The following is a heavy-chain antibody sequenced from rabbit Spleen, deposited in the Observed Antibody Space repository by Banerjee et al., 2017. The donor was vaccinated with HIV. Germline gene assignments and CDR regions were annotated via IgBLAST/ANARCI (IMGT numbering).Heavy chain of an antibody. CDR3: ARLHPGTSVYTGAFDP. Sequence: QSLEEPGGDLVKPGASLTLTCTASGIRFNNYNYMCWVRQAPGKGLEWIGCVYFGSGTTYYASWAKGRFTISKTSSTTVTLQMTSLTAADTATYFCARLHPGTSVYTGAFDPWGPGTLVTVS. D-gene: IGHD8-1*01. V-gene: IGHV1S40*01. J-gene: IGHJ2*01. CDR1: GIRFNNYNY. CDR2: VYFGSGTT.